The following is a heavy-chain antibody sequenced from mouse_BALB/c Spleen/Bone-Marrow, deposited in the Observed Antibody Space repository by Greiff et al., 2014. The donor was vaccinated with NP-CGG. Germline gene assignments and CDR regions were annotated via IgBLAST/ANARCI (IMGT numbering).Heavy chain of an antibody. CDR1: GYSITSGYS. CDR3: ARWNGYYAMGY. CDR2: IHYSGGT. J-gene: IGHJ4*01. D-gene: IGHD1-2*01. V-gene: IGHV3-1*02. Sequence: DVQLQESGPALVKPSQSLSLTCTVTGYSITSGYSWHWIRQFPGNTLEWMGYIHYSGGTNYNPSLKSRISITRDTSKNQFFLQLNSVTTEDTATYYCARWNGYYAMGYWGQGTSVTVSS.